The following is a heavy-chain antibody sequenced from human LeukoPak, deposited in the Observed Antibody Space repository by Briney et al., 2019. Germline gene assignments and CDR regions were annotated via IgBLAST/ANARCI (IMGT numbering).Heavy chain of an antibody. Sequence: SVKVSCKASGGTFSSYAISWVRQAPGQGLEWMGGIIPIFGTANYAQKFQGRVTITADESTSTAYMELSSLRSEDTAVYYCARDRGDWQHLVLDYWAREPWSPSPQ. V-gene: IGHV1-69*01. J-gene: IGHJ4*02. D-gene: IGHD6-13*01. CDR3: ARDRGDWQHLVLDY. CDR2: IIPIFGTA. CDR1: GGTFSSYA.